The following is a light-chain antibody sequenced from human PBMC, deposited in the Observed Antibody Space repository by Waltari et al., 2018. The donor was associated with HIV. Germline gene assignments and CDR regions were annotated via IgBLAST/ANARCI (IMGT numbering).Light chain of an antibody. CDR3: SSYAGSNNYVV. Sequence: QSALTQPPSASGSPGQPVTIACTGTSSDAGGSNYVSWYQQYPGKAPKLMIYEVTKRPSGVPDRFSGSKSGNTASLTVSGLQAEDEADYYCSSYAGSNNYVVFGGGTRLTVL. J-gene: IGLJ2*01. CDR1: SSDAGGSNY. V-gene: IGLV2-8*01. CDR2: EVT.